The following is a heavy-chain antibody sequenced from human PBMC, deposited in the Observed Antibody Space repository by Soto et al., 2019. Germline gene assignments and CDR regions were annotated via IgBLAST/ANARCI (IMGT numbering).Heavy chain of an antibody. Sequence: GESLKISCQSCGYTFTAYWIAWVRQMPGKGLEWMGIIFPADSEIRYSPSFRGHVTISADKSISTAYLQWSSLEASDTAMYYCARPLYPGYCTDGVCYSYDYWGQGTPVTVSS. D-gene: IGHD2-8*01. CDR3: ARPLYPGYCTDGVCYSYDY. J-gene: IGHJ4*02. CDR1: GYTFTAYW. V-gene: IGHV5-51*01. CDR2: IFPADSEI.